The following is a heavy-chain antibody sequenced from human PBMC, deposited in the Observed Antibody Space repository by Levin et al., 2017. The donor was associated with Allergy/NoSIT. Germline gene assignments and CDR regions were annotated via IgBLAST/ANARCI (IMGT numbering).Heavy chain of an antibody. CDR2: IYYSGST. D-gene: IGHD6-13*01. Sequence: KPSETLSLTCTVSGGSISSFYWSWIRQPPGKGLEWIGYIYYSGSTNYNPSLKSRLTISVDTSKNQLSLKISSVTAADTAVYYCARATRSSLIHYFDYWGQGSLVTVSS. V-gene: IGHV4-59*01. CDR3: ARATRSSLIHYFDY. J-gene: IGHJ4*02. CDR1: GGSISSFY.